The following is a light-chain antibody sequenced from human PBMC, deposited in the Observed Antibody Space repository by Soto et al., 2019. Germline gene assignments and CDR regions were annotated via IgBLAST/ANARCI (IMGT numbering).Light chain of an antibody. J-gene: IGKJ1*01. Sequence: EIVMTQSPATLSVSPGERATLSCRASQSISSNLAWYQQKPGQAPRLLINDASRRAPGIPDRFRGRGSGADFTLTISSLQSEDFAVYYCQQYNNWPRTFGQGTKVDIK. CDR2: DAS. CDR3: QQYNNWPRT. CDR1: QSISSN. V-gene: IGKV3D-15*01.